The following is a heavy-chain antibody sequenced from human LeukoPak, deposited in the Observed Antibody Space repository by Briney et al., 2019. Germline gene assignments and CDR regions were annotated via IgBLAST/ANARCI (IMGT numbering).Heavy chain of an antibody. J-gene: IGHJ4*02. CDR3: ARDRTKHTVTTHFDL. CDR1: GGSISSYY. V-gene: IGHV4-4*07. CDR2: IYTSGST. D-gene: IGHD4-17*01. Sequence: KPSETLSLTCTVSGGSISSYYWSWIRQPAGKGLEWIGRIYTSGSTNYNPSLKSRVTMSVDTSKNQLSLRLDSVTAADTAVYYCARDRTKHTVTTHFDLWGQGSLVVVSS.